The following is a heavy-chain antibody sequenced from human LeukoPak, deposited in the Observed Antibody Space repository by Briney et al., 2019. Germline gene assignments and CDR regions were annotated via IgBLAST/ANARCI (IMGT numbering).Heavy chain of an antibody. V-gene: IGHV4-59*01. CDR1: GDSISNYD. CDR2: IYSSGGT. J-gene: IGHJ4*02. Sequence: SETLSLTCTVSGDSISNYDWNWIRQPPGKGLEWIGYIYSSGGTNYNPSLKSRVTMSVDTSTNQFSLKLASVTAADTAVYYCAREGFALDFWGQGTLVTVSS. CDR3: AREGFALDF. D-gene: IGHD3-3*01.